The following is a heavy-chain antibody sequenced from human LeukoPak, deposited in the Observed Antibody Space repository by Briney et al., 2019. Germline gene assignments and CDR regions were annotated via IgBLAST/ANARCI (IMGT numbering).Heavy chain of an antibody. CDR1: GFTFSSYG. V-gene: IGHV3-21*01. J-gene: IGHJ3*02. D-gene: IGHD3-10*01. CDR3: ARDIWPPLPPGTGITMVRGVIGDAFDI. Sequence: GSLRLSRASSGFTFSSYGMNGVRQAPGKGREWVPSISSSGGYKYYPDSVKGRFTISRDNAKNSLYLQMNSLRAEDTAVYYCARDIWPPLPPGTGITMVRGVIGDAFDIWGQGTMVTVSS. CDR2: ISSSGGYK.